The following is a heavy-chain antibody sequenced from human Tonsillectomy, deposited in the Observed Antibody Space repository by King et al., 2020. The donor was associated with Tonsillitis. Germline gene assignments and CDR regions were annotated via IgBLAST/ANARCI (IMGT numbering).Heavy chain of an antibody. CDR2: MSFDGSNK. Sequence: VQLVESGGGVVQPGRSLRLSCAASGFTFSSYAIHWVRQAPGKGLEWVAIMSFDGSNKYYADSVKGRFTISRDNPKNTLYLQMNSVRAEDTAIYYCARDGGDTWGSGYFDYWGQGALVTVSS. V-gene: IGHV3-30*04. D-gene: IGHD3-16*01. CDR1: GFTFSSYA. CDR3: ARDGGDTWGSGYFDY. J-gene: IGHJ4*02.